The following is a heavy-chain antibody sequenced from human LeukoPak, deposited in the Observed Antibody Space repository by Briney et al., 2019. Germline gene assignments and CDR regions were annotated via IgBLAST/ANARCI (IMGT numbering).Heavy chain of an antibody. J-gene: IGHJ3*02. V-gene: IGHV3-15*01. CDR2: IKSKTDGGTT. Sequence: GGSLRLSCAASGFTFSNAWMSWVRQAPGKGLEWVGRIKSKTDGGTTDYAAPVKGRFTISRDDSKNTLYLQMNSLKTEDTAVYYCTTAFFPLLRYFDRPQGPGAFDIWGQGTMVTVSS. D-gene: IGHD3-9*01. CDR3: TTAFFPLLRYFDRPQGPGAFDI. CDR1: GFTFSNAW.